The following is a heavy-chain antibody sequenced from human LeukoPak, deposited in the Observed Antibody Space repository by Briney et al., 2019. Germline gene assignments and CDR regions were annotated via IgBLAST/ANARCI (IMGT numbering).Heavy chain of an antibody. J-gene: IGHJ5*02. D-gene: IGHD5-18*01. CDR1: GGSISSSPYY. CDR2: IYYSGTT. V-gene: IGHV4-39*07. Sequence: PSETLSLTCTVSGGSISSSPYYWGWIRQPPGKGLEWIGSIYYSGTTHYNPSLESRVTISVDTSRNQFSLKLASVTAADTAIYYCAKGAGGFSYYNWFDPWGQGTLVTVSS. CDR3: AKGAGGFSYYNWFDP.